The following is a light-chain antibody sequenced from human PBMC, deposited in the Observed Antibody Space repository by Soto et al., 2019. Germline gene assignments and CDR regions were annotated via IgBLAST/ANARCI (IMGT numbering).Light chain of an antibody. J-gene: IGKJ5*01. CDR1: QGVSSS. V-gene: IGKV1-9*01. CDR3: QHLHSYPFT. CDR2: VAS. Sequence: IQLTQSPSSLSASVGDRVTITCRASQGVSSSLAWYQQKAGKAPNLLIYVASTLLSGVPSRFRGSGSGTDFTLTISSLLPEDFATYYCQHLHSYPFTFGQGTRLEIK.